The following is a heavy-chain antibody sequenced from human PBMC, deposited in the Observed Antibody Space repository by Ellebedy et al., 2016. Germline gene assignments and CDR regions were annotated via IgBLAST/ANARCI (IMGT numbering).Heavy chain of an antibody. V-gene: IGHV4-34*01. CDR2: IDHTGNT. CDR1: GGDIRSYY. CDR3: ARGSHYMRVVVFTSDAFDI. Sequence: SETLSLTCTVSGGDIRSYYRSWIRQPPGKGLEWIGEIDHTGNTNYNPSLKSRVTISVDTSKNQFSLNLTSVTAADTAVYYCARGSHYMRVVVFTSDAFDIWGQGTMVTVSS. D-gene: IGHD3-22*01. J-gene: IGHJ3*02.